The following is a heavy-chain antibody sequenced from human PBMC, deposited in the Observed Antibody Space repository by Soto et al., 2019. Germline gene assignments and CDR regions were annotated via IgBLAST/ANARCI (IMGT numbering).Heavy chain of an antibody. D-gene: IGHD3-16*01. V-gene: IGHV3-74*01. CDR3: ARDGGTDFDY. Sequence: EVQLVESGGGLVQPGGSLRLSCAASGFTFSTYWMHWVRQAPGKGLVWVSRLDNDGTNTRYADSVKGRFTVSRDNGKNTVYLQMDSLIAEDTAVYYCARDGGTDFDYWGQGTLVTVSS. J-gene: IGHJ4*02. CDR1: GFTFSTYW. CDR2: LDNDGTNT.